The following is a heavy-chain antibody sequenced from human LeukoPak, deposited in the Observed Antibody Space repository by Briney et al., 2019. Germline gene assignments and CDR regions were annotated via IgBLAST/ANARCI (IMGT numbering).Heavy chain of an antibody. CDR2: ISYDGSNK. V-gene: IGHV3-30*04. CDR3: ARVGSSGWYVDY. J-gene: IGHJ4*02. Sequence: GGSLRLSCAASGFTFSSYAMHWVRQAPGKGLEWVAVISYDGSNKYYEDSVKGRFTISRDNYKSTLYLQMNSLRAEDTAVYYCARVGSSGWYVDYWGQGTLVTVSS. CDR1: GFTFSSYA. D-gene: IGHD6-19*01.